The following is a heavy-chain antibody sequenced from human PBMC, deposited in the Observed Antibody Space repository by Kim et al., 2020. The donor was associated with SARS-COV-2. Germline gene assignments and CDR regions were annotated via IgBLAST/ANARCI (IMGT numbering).Heavy chain of an antibody. J-gene: IGHJ4*02. CDR3: AKDISVWSGELLFTPAAIPLFDY. V-gene: IGHV3-9*01. Sequence: GGSLRLSCAASGFTFNDYAMHWVRQTPGKGLEYVSGISWNSDNIGYADSVKGRFTISRDNAKNSLYLQMNSLRPEDTALYFCAKDISVWSGELLFTPAAIPLFDYWGLGTLVTVSS. CDR2: ISWNSDNI. D-gene: IGHD3-10*01. CDR1: GFTFNDYA.